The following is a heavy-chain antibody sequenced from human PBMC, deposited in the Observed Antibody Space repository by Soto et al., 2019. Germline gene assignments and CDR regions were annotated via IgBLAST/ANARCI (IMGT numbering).Heavy chain of an antibody. Sequence: GGSLRLSCAASGFTFDDYAMHWARQAPGKGLEWVSLISWDGGSTYNVDSVKGRFTISRDNSKNSLYLQMNSLRAEDTALYYCAKDSNYFLYGMDVWGQGTTVTVSS. CDR3: AKDSNYFLYGMDV. CDR1: GFTFDDYA. V-gene: IGHV3-43D*04. D-gene: IGHD3-10*02. J-gene: IGHJ6*02. CDR2: ISWDGGST.